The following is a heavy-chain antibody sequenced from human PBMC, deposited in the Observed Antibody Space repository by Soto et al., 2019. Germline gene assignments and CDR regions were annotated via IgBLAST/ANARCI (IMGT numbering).Heavy chain of an antibody. Sequence: QVQVVQSGAERTKPGASVKVSCTASGYTFTNYHIHWVRQAPGQGLEWLGWINPNDGGTKYAQQFQGRVTVTRDTSISTAFMELNSLRSDDTAVYYCARSSGSYSDFDFWGPGTLVTVSS. CDR1: GYTFTNYH. J-gene: IGHJ4*02. D-gene: IGHD1-26*01. CDR2: INPNDGGT. CDR3: ARSSGSYSDFDF. V-gene: IGHV1-2*02.